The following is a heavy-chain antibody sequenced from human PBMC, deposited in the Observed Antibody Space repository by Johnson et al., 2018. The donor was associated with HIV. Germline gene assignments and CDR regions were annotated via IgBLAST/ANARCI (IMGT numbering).Heavy chain of an antibody. J-gene: IGHJ3*02. CDR3: ARDYRGALDI. CDR1: GFTFSNAW. V-gene: IGHV3-15*01. Sequence: VQLMESGGGLVKPGGSLRLSCAASGFTFSNAWMSWVRQAPGKGLEWVGRIKRKTDVGTTDYTAPVQGRFTISRDNAETTLYLQMNSRRAEETAVCYCARDYRGALDIWGQGTMVTVSS. CDR2: IKRKTDVGTT. D-gene: IGHD4-11*01.